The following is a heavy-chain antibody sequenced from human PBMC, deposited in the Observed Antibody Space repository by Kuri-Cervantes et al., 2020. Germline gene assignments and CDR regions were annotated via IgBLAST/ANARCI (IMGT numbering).Heavy chain of an antibody. D-gene: IGHD1-1*01. CDR3: AKSTGRVDWFDP. CDR1: GGTFSSYA. J-gene: IGHJ5*02. Sequence: SVKVSCKASGGTFSSYAISWVRQAPGQGLEWMGGIIPIFGTANYAQKFQGRATITADESTSTAYMELSSLRSEDTAVYYCAKSTGRVDWFDPWGQGTLVTVSS. CDR2: IIPIFGTA. V-gene: IGHV1-69*13.